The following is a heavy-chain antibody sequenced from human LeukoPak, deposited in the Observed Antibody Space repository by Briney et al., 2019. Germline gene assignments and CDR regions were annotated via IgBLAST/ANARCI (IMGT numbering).Heavy chain of an antibody. CDR1: GGSISSYY. CDR3: ASTMAAAGTTLFDW. V-gene: IGHV4-59*01. CDR2: IYYSGST. J-gene: IGHJ4*02. Sequence: PSETLSLTCTVSGGSISSYYWSWIRQPPGKGLEWIGYIYYSGSTNYNPSLKSRVTISVDTSKNQFSLKLSSVTAADTAVYYCASTMAAAGTTLFDWWGQGTLVTVSS. D-gene: IGHD6-13*01.